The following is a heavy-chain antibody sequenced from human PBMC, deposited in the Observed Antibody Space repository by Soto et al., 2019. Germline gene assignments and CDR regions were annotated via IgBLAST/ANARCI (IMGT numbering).Heavy chain of an antibody. Sequence: GGSLRLSCAASGFTFSSYGMHWVRQAPGKGLEWVAVISYDGSNKYYADSVKGRFTISRDNSKNTLYLQMNSLRVEDTAVYYCAKDLTTVTRVPFFDYWGQGTLVTVSS. J-gene: IGHJ4*02. CDR3: AKDLTTVTRVPFFDY. CDR2: ISYDGSNK. V-gene: IGHV3-30*18. D-gene: IGHD4-17*01. CDR1: GFTFSSYG.